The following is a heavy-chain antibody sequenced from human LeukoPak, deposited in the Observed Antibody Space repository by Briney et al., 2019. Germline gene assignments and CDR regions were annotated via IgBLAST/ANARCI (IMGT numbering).Heavy chain of an antibody. V-gene: IGHV4-39*07. D-gene: IGHD5-24*01. J-gene: IGHJ4*02. CDR1: GGSITSNSYY. CDR3: ARGRRDGYMLLWEDY. Sequence: PSETLSLTCTVSGGSITSNSYYWGWIRQPPGNGLEWIGSIYYSGSTYYNPSLKSRVTISVDMSKNQVSLKLSSVTAADTAVYYCARGRRDGYMLLWEDYWGQGTLVTVSS. CDR2: IYYSGST.